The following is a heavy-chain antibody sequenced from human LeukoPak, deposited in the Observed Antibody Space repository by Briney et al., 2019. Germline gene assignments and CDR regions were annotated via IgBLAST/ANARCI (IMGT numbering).Heavy chain of an antibody. CDR2: IGISSSHT. Sequence: GGSLRLSCAASGFTFSTNSMNWVRQAPGKGLEWVSSIGISSSHTFYADSVKGRFTISRDNAENSVHLQMNSLRAEDTAVYYCAKDLTTVATPYYYYYMDVWGKGTTVTVSS. D-gene: IGHD4-23*01. CDR1: GFTFSTNS. J-gene: IGHJ6*03. CDR3: AKDLTTVATPYYYYYMDV. V-gene: IGHV3-21*01.